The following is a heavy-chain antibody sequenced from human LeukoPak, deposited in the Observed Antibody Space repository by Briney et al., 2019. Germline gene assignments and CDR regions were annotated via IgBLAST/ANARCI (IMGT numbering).Heavy chain of an antibody. Sequence: SETLSLTCTVSGGSISSYYWSWIRQPPGKGLEWIGYIYYSGSTNYNPSLKSRVTVSVDTSKNHFSLRLGSVTAADTAVYYCAGTYMSYFDYWGQGALVTVSS. CDR2: IYYSGST. CDR1: GGSISSYY. D-gene: IGHD1-14*01. CDR3: AGTYMSYFDY. J-gene: IGHJ4*01. V-gene: IGHV4-59*01.